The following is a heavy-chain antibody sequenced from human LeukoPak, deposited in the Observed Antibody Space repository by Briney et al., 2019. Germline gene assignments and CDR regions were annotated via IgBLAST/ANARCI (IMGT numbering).Heavy chain of an antibody. CDR2: ISAYNGNT. J-gene: IGHJ4*02. V-gene: IGHV1-18*01. CDR3: ASDHLSIEATGTRY. CDR1: GYTFTRYG. Sequence: GASVKVSCKASGYTFTRYGISWVRQAPGQGLEWMGWISAYNGNTNYAQKLQGRVTMTTDTSTSTAYMELRSLRSDDTAVYYCASDHLSIEATGTRYWGQGTLVTVSS. D-gene: IGHD6-13*01.